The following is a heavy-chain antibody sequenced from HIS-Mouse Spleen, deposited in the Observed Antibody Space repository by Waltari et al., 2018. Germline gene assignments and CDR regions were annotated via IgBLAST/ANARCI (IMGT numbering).Heavy chain of an antibody. CDR3: ASQRITIFGVVPYPAGYFDY. CDR2: IYYSGST. J-gene: IGHJ4*02. V-gene: IGHV4-39*07. Sequence: QLQLQESGPGLVKPSETLSLTCTVSGGSISSSSYYWGWIRQPPGKGLEWIGSIYYSGSTYYTPSLKSRVTISVDTSKNQFSLKLSSVTAADTAVYYCASQRITIFGVVPYPAGYFDYWGQGTLVTVSS. CDR1: GGSISSSSYY. D-gene: IGHD3-3*01.